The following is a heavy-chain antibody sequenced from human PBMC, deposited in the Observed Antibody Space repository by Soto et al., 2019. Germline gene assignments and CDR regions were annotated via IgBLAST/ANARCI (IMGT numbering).Heavy chain of an antibody. D-gene: IGHD5-12*01. CDR3: SRGRYSGYGYFDY. CDR2: IYHSGTI. J-gene: IGHJ4*02. CDR1: GGSISGGYY. V-gene: IGHV4-31*03. Sequence: QVQLQESGPGLVEPSQTLSLTCTVSGGSISGGYYWTGIRQHPGKGLEWIGYIYHSGTIYYNQSLQSRVTISIDTAKNQFSLTLTSVTAADTAVYYCSRGRYSGYGYFDYWGQGILVTVSS.